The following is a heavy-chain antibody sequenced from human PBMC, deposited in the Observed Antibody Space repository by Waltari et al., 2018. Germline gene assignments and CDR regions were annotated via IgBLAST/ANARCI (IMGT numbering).Heavy chain of an antibody. CDR3: AKDHQWEVLLPIYQIDY. Sequence: QVQLVESGGGVVRPGRSLRLSCAASGFTFRSYGMHWVRQIPVKWLVWLTFISFDGSDKYYADSVKGRFTIYKDNARNTLYLQMNSLRPEDTAVYFCAKDHQWEVLLPIYQIDYWGRGTLVTVSS. CDR1: GFTFRSYG. V-gene: IGHV3-30*18. CDR2: ISFDGSDK. J-gene: IGHJ4*02. D-gene: IGHD1-26*01.